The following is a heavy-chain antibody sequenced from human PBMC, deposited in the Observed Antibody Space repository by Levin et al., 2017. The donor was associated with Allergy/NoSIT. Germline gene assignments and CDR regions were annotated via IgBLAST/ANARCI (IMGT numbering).Heavy chain of an antibody. V-gene: IGHV4-61*01. CDR1: GGSVSSGTYY. D-gene: IGHD5/OR15-5a*01. CDR3: ARNRIIVSGGNDYYYGMDV. J-gene: IGHJ6*02. Sequence: SETLSLTCSVSGGSVSSGTYYWSWIRRPPGKELEWIGYINYRGVTKYNPSIQSRVTISVDTSKTEFSLKVTSVTAADTAVYYCARNRIIVSGGNDYYYGMDVWGQGTTVTVSS. CDR2: INYRGVT.